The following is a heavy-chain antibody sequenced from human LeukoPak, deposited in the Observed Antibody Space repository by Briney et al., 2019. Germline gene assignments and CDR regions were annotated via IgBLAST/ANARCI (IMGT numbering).Heavy chain of an antibody. V-gene: IGHV4-31*03. D-gene: IGHD4-17*01. CDR1: GGSISSGGYY. CDR2: MYYGGST. Sequence: SETLSLTCTISGGSISSGGYYWSWIRQHPGKGLEWIGYMYYGGSTYYNPSLKSRVTMSTSTSKNQFSLNLSSVTAADTAVYYCARSPTTATTNWFDSWGQGILVTVSS. J-gene: IGHJ5*01. CDR3: ARSPTTATTNWFDS.